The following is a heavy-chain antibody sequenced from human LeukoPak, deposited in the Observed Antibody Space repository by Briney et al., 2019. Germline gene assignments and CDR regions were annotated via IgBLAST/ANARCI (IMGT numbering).Heavy chain of an antibody. V-gene: IGHV1-18*01. J-gene: IGHJ4*02. D-gene: IGHD1-1*01. CDR1: GYSFVFFG. CDR3: ARDPRGNDDY. CDR2: INSHNGNT. Sequence: EASVKVSCKASGYSFVFFGVSWVRQAPGQGLEWMGWINSHNGNTNYAERLQGRVTMTTDTSTSTSYMELRSLRSDDTAVYYCARDPRGNDDYWGQGTLVTVSS.